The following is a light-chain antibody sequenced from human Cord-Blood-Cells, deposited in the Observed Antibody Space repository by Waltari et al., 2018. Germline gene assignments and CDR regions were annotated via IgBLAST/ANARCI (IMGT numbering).Light chain of an antibody. CDR3: CSYAGSYTWV. J-gene: IGLJ3*02. CDR1: SRDVGGYNY. V-gene: IGLV2-11*01. CDR2: DVS. Sequence: QSALTQPRPVSGSPGQSVTISCTGTSRDVGGYNYVSWYQQHPGQAHKLMIYDVSKRPSGVPDRFSGSKSGNTASLTISGLQAEDEADYYCCSYAGSYTWVFGGGTKLTVL.